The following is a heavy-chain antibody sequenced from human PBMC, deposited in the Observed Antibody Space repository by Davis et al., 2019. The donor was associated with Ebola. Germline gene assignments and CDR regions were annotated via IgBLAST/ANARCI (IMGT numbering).Heavy chain of an antibody. CDR2: INPYSGGT. J-gene: IGHJ6*04. D-gene: IGHD2-21*02. Sequence: AASVTVSCKASGYTFTGYYLHWVRQAPGQGLEWMGRINPYSGGTNYAQKFQGRVTMTRDTSISTAYMELSRLRSDDTAVYYCARVRYCGGDCSRHYYYGMDVWGKGTTVTVSS. CDR1: GYTFTGYY. V-gene: IGHV1-2*06. CDR3: ARVRYCGGDCSRHYYYGMDV.